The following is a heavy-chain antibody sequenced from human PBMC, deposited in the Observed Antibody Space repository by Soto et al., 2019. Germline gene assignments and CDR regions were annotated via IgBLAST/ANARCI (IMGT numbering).Heavy chain of an antibody. CDR3: AISQDRGGRTTLIY. CDR1: GFTFDDNA. CDR2: INWKSDI. V-gene: IGHV3-9*01. J-gene: IGHJ4*02. D-gene: IGHD3-16*01. Sequence: QAGGSLRLSCAVSGFTFDDNAMHWVRQAPEKGLEWVSGINWKSDIGYADSVKGRFTISRDNAENSLYLQMNSLRAEDTALYYCAISQDRGGRTTLIYWGQGTQVTVSS.